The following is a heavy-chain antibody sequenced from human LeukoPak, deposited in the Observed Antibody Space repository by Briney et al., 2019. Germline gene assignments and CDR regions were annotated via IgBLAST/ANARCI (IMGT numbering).Heavy chain of an antibody. Sequence: PGRSLRLSCAASGFTFSVYGMYWVRQPPGKGLEWVAFIRYDGSNKYYADSVKGRFTISRDNSKNTLYLQMNSLRAEDTAVYYCVKQLAMISGGYYYMDVWGKGTTVTVSS. J-gene: IGHJ6*03. CDR1: GFTFSVYG. CDR3: VKQLAMISGGYYYMDV. D-gene: IGHD7-27*01. V-gene: IGHV3-30*02. CDR2: IRYDGSNK.